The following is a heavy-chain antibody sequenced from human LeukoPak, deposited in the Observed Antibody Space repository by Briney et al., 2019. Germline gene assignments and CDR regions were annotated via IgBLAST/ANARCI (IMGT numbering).Heavy chain of an antibody. CDR2: IIDSGDIT. CDR3: TKLGGQEVYNYYVGV. Sequence: GGSLRLSCEASGFTFSSYAMSWVRQAPGKGLEWVSGIIDSGDITYYANSVKGRFTIPRDNSKNTLYLQMNSLRAEDTAVYYCTKLGGQEVYNYYVGVWGKGTTVAVSS. CDR1: GFTFSSYA. D-gene: IGHD3-16*01. V-gene: IGHV3-23*01. J-gene: IGHJ6*03.